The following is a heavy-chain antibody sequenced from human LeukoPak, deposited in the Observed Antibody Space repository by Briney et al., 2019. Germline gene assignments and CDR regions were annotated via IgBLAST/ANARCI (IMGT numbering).Heavy chain of an antibody. CDR2: IWYDGSNK. CDR1: GFTFSSYG. CDR3: ARDSEATSLDY. V-gene: IGHV3-33*01. J-gene: IGHJ4*02. Sequence: GRSLRLSCAASGFTFSSYGMHWVRQAPGKGLEWVAVIWYDGSNKYYADSVKGRFTISRDNSKNTLYLQMNSLRAEDTAVYYCARDSEATSLDYWGQGTLVTVSS.